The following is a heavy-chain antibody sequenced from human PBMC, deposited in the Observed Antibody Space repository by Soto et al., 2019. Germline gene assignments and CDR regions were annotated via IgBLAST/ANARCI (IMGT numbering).Heavy chain of an antibody. Sequence: SETLSLTCTVSGVGIGGYYWTWIRQPPGKGLQWIGYIYYSGSTNYNPSLKSRLTMSVDTSRNHFSLKLSSVTAADTAVYYCARLGLVDYDVLTGPDYWGQGTLVTVPQ. D-gene: IGHD3-9*01. CDR2: IYYSGST. V-gene: IGHV4-59*08. CDR3: ARLGLVDYDVLTGPDY. CDR1: GVGIGGYY. J-gene: IGHJ4*02.